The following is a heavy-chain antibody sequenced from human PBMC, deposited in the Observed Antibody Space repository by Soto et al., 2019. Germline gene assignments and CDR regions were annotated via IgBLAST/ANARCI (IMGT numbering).Heavy chain of an antibody. Sequence: GASVKVSCKASGYTITSYGISWVRQAPGQGLEWMGWISAYNGNTNYAQKLQGRVTMTTDTSTSTAYMELRSLRSDDTAVYYCARGTTYYDFWSGTSGDYYYGMDVWGQGTTVTVSS. V-gene: IGHV1-18*01. D-gene: IGHD3-3*01. CDR3: ARGTTYYDFWSGTSGDYYYGMDV. J-gene: IGHJ6*02. CDR2: ISAYNGNT. CDR1: GYTITSYG.